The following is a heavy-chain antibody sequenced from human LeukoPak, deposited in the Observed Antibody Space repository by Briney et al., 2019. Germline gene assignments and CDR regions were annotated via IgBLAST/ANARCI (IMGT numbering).Heavy chain of an antibody. D-gene: IGHD6-19*01. Sequence: GGSLRLACAASGFTFSSYSMSWVRQAPGKGLEWVSSISSQSTYIYSADSLKGRFAISRDNAKNSLYLQMNSLRAEDTAVYYCARDPHLSGWSDYWGQGTLVTVSS. CDR2: ISSQSTYI. CDR3: ARDPHLSGWSDY. J-gene: IGHJ4*02. V-gene: IGHV3-21*01. CDR1: GFTFSSYS.